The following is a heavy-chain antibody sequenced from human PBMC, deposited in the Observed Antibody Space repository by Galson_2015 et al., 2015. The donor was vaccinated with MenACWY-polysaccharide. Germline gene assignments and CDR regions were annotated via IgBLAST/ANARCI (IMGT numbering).Heavy chain of an antibody. CDR3: ASPFGSRTLGAFDI. J-gene: IGHJ3*02. V-gene: IGHV3-53*04. CDR2: IYSGGST. CDR1: GFTVSSNY. Sequence: SLRLSCAASGFTVSSNYMSWVRQAPGKGLEWVSVIYSGGSTYYADAGKGRFTISRNNSKNTQYLQMNSLRAEDTAVDNCASPFGSRTLGAFDIWGQGTMVTVSS. D-gene: IGHD6-13*01.